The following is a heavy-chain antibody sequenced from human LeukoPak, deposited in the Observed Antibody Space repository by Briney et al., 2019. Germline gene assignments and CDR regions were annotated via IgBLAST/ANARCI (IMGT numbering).Heavy chain of an antibody. CDR2: IYSDGSST. CDR1: GFTFSSYW. Sequence: GGSLRLSCTASGFTFSSYWMHWVRQPPGKGLVWVSRIYSDGSSTSYADSVKGRFTISRDNAKNTLYLQMNSLRSEDTAVYYCARDFVLSAAAAGKGYLDYWGQGTLVTVSS. CDR3: ARDFVLSAAAAGKGYLDY. D-gene: IGHD6-13*01. J-gene: IGHJ4*02. V-gene: IGHV3-74*01.